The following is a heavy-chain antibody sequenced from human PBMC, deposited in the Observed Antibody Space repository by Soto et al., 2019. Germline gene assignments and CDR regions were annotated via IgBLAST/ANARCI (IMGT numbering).Heavy chain of an antibody. V-gene: IGHV3-7*03. Sequence: GGSLRLSCAASGFTFSTYWMSWVRQAPGKGLEWVANIKEDGSEKYYVDSVKGRFSISRDNAKNSLYLQMNSLRAADTAVYYCARVGYCSGATCWYNFDSWGQGTLVTVSS. CDR3: ARVGYCSGATCWYNFDS. CDR2: IKEDGSEK. D-gene: IGHD2-15*01. CDR1: GFTFSTYW. J-gene: IGHJ4*02.